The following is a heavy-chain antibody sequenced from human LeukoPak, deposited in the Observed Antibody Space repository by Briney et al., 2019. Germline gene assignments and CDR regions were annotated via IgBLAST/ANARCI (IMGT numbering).Heavy chain of an antibody. Sequence: SETLSLTCTVSGGSISSYYWSWIRQPAGKGLEWIGRIYTSGSTNYNPSLKSRVTMSVDTSKNQFSLKLCSVTAADTAVYYCARDTGMVREVQEDNWFDPWGQGTLVTVSS. D-gene: IGHD3-10*01. V-gene: IGHV4-4*07. J-gene: IGHJ5*02. CDR2: IYTSGST. CDR3: ARDTGMVREVQEDNWFDP. CDR1: GGSISSYY.